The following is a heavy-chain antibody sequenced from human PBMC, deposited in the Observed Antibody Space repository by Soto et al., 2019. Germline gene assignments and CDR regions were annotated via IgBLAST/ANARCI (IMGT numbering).Heavy chain of an antibody. D-gene: IGHD3-10*01. Sequence: QVQLQESGPGLVKPSETLSLTCTVSGGSISSYYWSWIRQPAGKGLEWIGRIYTSGSTNYNPSLKSRVTMSVDTSKNQCSRKLSSVTAADTAVYYCARARLTVGELPEYWFDPLGQGTLVTVSS. CDR2: IYTSGST. V-gene: IGHV4-4*07. CDR3: ARARLTVGELPEYWFDP. CDR1: GGSISSYY. J-gene: IGHJ5*02.